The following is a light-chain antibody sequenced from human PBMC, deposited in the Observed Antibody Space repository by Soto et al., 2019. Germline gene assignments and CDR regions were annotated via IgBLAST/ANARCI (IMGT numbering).Light chain of an antibody. CDR2: GNS. CDR1: SSNFGAGYD. CDR3: QSYDSSLSGDV. J-gene: IGLJ1*01. Sequence: QSVLTQPPSVSGAPGQRVTISCTGTSSNFGAGYDVHWYQQLPGTAPKLLIYGNSNRPSGVPDRFSGSKSGTSASLAITGLQAEDEADYYCQSYDSSLSGDVFGTGTKVTVL. V-gene: IGLV1-40*01.